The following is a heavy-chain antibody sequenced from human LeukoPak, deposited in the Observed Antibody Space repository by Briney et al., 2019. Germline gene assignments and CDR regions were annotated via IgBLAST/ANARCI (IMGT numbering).Heavy chain of an antibody. CDR1: GYTLTELA. CDR3: ATQATGYFYH. J-gene: IGHJ4*02. CDR2: FDPEDGET. Sequence: SVKVSCKVSGYTLTELAIHWVRQAPGKGLEWMGGFDPEDGETIYAQNFQGRVSMTEDTSTDTAYMALRSLRSGDTAVYYCATQATGYFYHWGQGTLVTVSS. V-gene: IGHV1-24*01.